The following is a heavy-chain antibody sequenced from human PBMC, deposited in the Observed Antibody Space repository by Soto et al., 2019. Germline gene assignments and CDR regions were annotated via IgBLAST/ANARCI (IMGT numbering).Heavy chain of an antibody. Sequence: GGSRGRSCAASGFTFSSYGMRWVRQAPGKGLEWVAVISYDGSNKYYADSVKGRFTISRDNSKNTLYLQMNSLRAEDTAVYYCAKALVIIPYYYYYGMDVWGQGTTVTVSS. CDR2: ISYDGSNK. J-gene: IGHJ6*02. CDR3: AKALVIIPYYYYYGMDV. V-gene: IGHV3-30*18. CDR1: GFTFSSYG. D-gene: IGHD3-9*01.